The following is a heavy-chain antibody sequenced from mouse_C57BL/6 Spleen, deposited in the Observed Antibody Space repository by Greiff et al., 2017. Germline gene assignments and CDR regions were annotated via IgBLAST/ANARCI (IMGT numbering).Heavy chain of an antibody. J-gene: IGHJ2*01. Sequence: EVKLLESGGGLVQPGGSMKLSCAASGFTFSDAWMDWVRQSPGKGLEWVAEIRHKANNPGTYYDENVKGRFTISRENSTSRAYMQLNSLRAEDTGIYYCTRITYEGYYFYWGKGTTLTVSS. CDR3: TRITYEGYYFY. CDR1: GFTFSDAW. CDR2: IRHKANNPGT. D-gene: IGHD2-3*01. V-gene: IGHV6-6*01.